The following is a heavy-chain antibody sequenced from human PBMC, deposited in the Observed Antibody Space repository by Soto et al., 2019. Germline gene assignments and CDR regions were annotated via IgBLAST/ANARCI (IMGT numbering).Heavy chain of an antibody. D-gene: IGHD6-13*01. CDR2: ISHDGDNQ. CDR3: ARRIPVSGPYGAFDL. CDR1: GFTFSNFA. J-gene: IGHJ3*01. V-gene: IGHV3-30*03. Sequence: QVQLVESGGGVVQPGRSLRVSCVASGFTFSNFAMYWVRQAPGKGLEWVALISHDGDNQDYADSLKGRFTVSRDNSKSTLYLQMTRPRPDDTAIYYCARRIPVSGPYGAFDLWGQGTMVTVSS.